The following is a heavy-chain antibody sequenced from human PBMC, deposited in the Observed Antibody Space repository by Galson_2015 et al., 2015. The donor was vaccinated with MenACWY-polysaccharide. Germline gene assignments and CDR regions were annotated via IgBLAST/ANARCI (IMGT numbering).Heavy chain of an antibody. CDR2: IKSDGSST. CDR1: GFTFNTYW. Sequence: SLRLSCAASGFTFNTYWMHWVRHAPGKGLVWVSRIKSDGSSTNYADSVKGRFTISRDNAKNTLYLQMNSLRAEDTALYYCARGYSAYDWGQGTLVTVSA. J-gene: IGHJ4*02. V-gene: IGHV3-74*01. CDR3: ARGYSAYD. D-gene: IGHD5-12*01.